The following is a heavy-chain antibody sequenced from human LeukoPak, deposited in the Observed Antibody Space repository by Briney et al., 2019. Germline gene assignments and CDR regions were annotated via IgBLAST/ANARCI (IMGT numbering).Heavy chain of an antibody. J-gene: IGHJ4*02. CDR3: AKWLGVVVVPAAMPFDY. V-gene: IGHV3-23*01. CDR1: GFTFSSYA. Sequence: PGGSLRLSCAASGFTFSSYAMSWVRQAPGKGLEWVSAISGSGGSTYYADSVKGRFTISRDNSENTLYLQMNSLRAEDTAVYYCAKWLGVVVVPAAMPFDYWGQGTLVTVSS. CDR2: ISGSGGST. D-gene: IGHD2-2*01.